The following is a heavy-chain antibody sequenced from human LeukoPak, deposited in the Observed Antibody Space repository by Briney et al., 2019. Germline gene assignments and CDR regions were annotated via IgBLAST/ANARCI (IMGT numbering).Heavy chain of an antibody. V-gene: IGHV3-30-3*01. CDR1: GFTFSSYA. CDR3: ARDGLVTAAIKAIDY. CDR2: ISYDGSNK. D-gene: IGHD2-2*01. Sequence: GRSLRLSCAASGFTFSSYAMHWVRQAPGKGLEWVAVISYDGSNKYYADSVKGRFTISRDNSKNTLYLQMNSLRAEDTAVYYCARDGLVTAAIKAIDYWGQGTLVTVSS. J-gene: IGHJ4*02.